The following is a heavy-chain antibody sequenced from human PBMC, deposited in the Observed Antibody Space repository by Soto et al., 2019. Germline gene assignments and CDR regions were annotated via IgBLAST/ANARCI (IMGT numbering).Heavy chain of an antibody. V-gene: IGHV3-7*01. CDR1: GFTFSIYW. CDR3: ARDYYDSSSGPGDY. D-gene: IGHD3-22*01. J-gene: IGHJ4*02. Sequence: GGSLRLSCAASGFTFSIYWMSWVRHAPGKGLEWVANIKQDGSEKYYVDSVKGRFTISRDNAKNSLYLQMDSPRAEDTAVYYCARDYYDSSSGPGDYWGQGTLVTVSS. CDR2: IKQDGSEK.